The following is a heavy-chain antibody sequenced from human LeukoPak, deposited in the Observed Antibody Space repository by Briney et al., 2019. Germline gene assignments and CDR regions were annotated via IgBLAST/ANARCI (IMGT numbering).Heavy chain of an antibody. J-gene: IGHJ2*01. CDR3: AKASSNWYFDL. CDR2: ISGTGGST. Sequence: TGGSLRLSCAASGFTFSNYAMSWVRQAPGKGLEWVSGISGTGGSTYYADSVKGRFTISRDNSKNTLYLQMNSLRAEDTAVYYCAKASSNWYFDLWGRGTLVTVSS. V-gene: IGHV3-23*01. CDR1: GFTFSNYA.